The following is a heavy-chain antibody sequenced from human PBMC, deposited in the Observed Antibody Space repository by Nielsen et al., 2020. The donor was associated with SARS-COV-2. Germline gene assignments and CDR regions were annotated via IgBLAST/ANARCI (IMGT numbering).Heavy chain of an antibody. Sequence: SETLSLTCTVSGSSISSGYYWGWIRQPPGKGLEWIGTINHYGSTYYNPSLKSRVTISVDTSKNQFSLKLSSVTAADTAVYYCARDPWGVTLARGLIINSYYDYWGQGNLVTVSS. CDR2: INHYGST. CDR1: GSSISSGYY. V-gene: IGHV4-38-2*02. D-gene: IGHD3-10*01. CDR3: ARDPWGVTLARGLIINSYYDY. J-gene: IGHJ4*02.